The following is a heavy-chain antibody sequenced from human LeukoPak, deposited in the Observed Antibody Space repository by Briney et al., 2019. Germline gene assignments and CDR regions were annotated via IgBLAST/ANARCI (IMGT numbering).Heavy chain of an antibody. CDR1: GGSISSYY. CDR2: IYYSGST. J-gene: IGHJ4*02. CDR3: ARDLVDGTGFDY. V-gene: IGHV4-59*01. Sequence: PSETLSLTCTVSGGSISSYYWSWIRQPPGKGLEWIGYIYYSGSTNYNPSLKSRVTISVDTSKNQFSLKLSSVTAADTAVYYCARDLVDGTGFDYWGQGTLATVSS. D-gene: IGHD6-19*01.